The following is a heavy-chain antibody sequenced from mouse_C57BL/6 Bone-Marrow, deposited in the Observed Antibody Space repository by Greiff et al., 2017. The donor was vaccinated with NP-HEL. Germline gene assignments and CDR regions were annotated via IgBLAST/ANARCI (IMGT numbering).Heavy chain of an antibody. V-gene: IGHV5-6*01. CDR3: ARRDYWYFDV. Sequence: EVQRVESGGDLVKPGGSLKLSCAASGFTFSSYGMSWVRQTPDKRLEWVATISSGGSYTYYPGSVKGRFTISRDNAKNTLYLQMSSLKSEDTAMYYCARRDYWYFDVWGTGTTVTVSS. CDR1: GFTFSSYG. J-gene: IGHJ1*03. CDR2: ISSGGSYT.